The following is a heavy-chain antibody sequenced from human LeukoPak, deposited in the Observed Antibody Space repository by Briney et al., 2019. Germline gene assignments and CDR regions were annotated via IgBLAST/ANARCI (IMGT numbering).Heavy chain of an antibody. CDR1: GFTFTTYG. CDR2: ILHDGSNK. D-gene: IGHD5-12*01. V-gene: IGHV3-30*03. CDR3: ARGPGSGYDTAPFDY. Sequence: GGSLRLSCAVSGFTFTTYGMHWVRQAPGKGLEWVTLILHDGSNKYYADFVKGRFSISRDNSKNTVYLHMNSLRPEDTAVYYCARGPGSGYDTAPFDYWGQGTLVTVSS. J-gene: IGHJ4*02.